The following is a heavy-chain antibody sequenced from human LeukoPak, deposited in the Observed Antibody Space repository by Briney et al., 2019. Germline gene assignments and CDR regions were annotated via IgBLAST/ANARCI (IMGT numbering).Heavy chain of an antibody. CDR2: ISSSSSTI. J-gene: IGHJ6*02. CDR3: ARDDYGSSYYDFWSGYYKRQGFHYYGMDV. Sequence: QAGGSLRLSCAASGFTFSSYSMNWVRQAPGKGLEWVSYISSSSSTIYYADSVKGRFTISRDNAKNSLYLQMNSLRDEDTAVYYCARDDYGSSYYDFWSGYYKRQGFHYYGMDVWGQGTTVTVSS. CDR1: GFTFSSYS. V-gene: IGHV3-48*02. D-gene: IGHD3-3*01.